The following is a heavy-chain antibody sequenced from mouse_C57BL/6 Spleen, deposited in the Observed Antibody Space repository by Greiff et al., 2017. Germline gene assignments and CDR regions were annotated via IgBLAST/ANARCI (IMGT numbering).Heavy chain of an antibody. CDR2: IDPSDSYT. CDR3: ARSRLRLAY. CDR1: GYTFTSYW. V-gene: IGHV1-50*01. Sequence: QVQLKQPGAELVKPGASVKLSCKASGYTFTSYWMQWVKQRPGQGLEWIGEIDPSDSYTNYNQKFKGKATLTVDTSSSTAYMQLSSLTSEDSAVYYCARSRLRLAYWGQGTLVTVSA. J-gene: IGHJ3*01. D-gene: IGHD2-4*01.